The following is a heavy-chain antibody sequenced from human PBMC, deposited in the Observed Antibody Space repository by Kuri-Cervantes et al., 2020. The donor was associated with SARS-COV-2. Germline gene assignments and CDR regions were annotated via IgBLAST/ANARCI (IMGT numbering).Heavy chain of an antibody. Sequence: GSLRLSCTVSGGSISSHYWSWIRQPPGKGLEWIGYVYSSGSTNYSPSLKSRVTVSVDTSKNQFSLELTSVTAADTAVYYCTRAGYDNSGYYYSFDFWGQGTLVTVSS. V-gene: IGHV4-59*11. J-gene: IGHJ4*02. CDR3: TRAGYDNSGYYYSFDF. CDR1: GGSISSHY. CDR2: VYSSGST. D-gene: IGHD3-22*01.